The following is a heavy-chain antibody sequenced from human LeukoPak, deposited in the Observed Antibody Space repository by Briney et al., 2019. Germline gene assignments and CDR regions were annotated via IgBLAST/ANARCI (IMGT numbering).Heavy chain of an antibody. CDR1: GYDFTTSG. V-gene: IGHV1-18*01. Sequence: ASVKVSCKASGYDFTTSGISWVRQAPGQGLEWMGWISVYSGDADFAEKFLGRVSLTTDSSTNIASMELRSLRADDTAVYYCARAWGEVQEAPWGKETLVTVSS. CDR3: ARAWGEVQEAP. D-gene: IGHD3-16*01. J-gene: IGHJ5*02. CDR2: ISVYSGDA.